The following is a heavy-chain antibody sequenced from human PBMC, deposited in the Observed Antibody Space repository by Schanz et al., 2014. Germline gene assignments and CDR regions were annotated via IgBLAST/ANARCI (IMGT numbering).Heavy chain of an antibody. CDR3: AKGQLLSYYFDY. CDR2: INQDGSDK. J-gene: IGHJ4*02. V-gene: IGHV3-7*01. D-gene: IGHD2-21*01. Sequence: VQLVESGGGVVQPGGSLRLSCAASGFIFGDYAIHWVRQAPGKGLEWVANINQDGSDKSYVDSVKGRFTISRDNAKNALYLQMNSLRAEDTAVYYCAKGQLLSYYFDYWGQGTLVTVSS. CDR1: GFIFGDYA.